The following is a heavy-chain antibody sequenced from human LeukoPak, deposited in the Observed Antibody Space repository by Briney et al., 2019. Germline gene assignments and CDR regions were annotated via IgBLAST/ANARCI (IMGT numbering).Heavy chain of an antibody. CDR1: GFTFSDYY. CDR2: ISSSGTTI. CDR3: ARDPVRGNWFDP. V-gene: IGHV3-11*04. D-gene: IGHD3-10*01. J-gene: IGHJ5*02. Sequence: SGGSLRLSCAASGFTFSDYYMSWIRQAPGEGLEWVSYISSSGTTIYYADSVKGRFTISRDNAKNSLYLQMNSLRAEDTAVYYCARDPVRGNWFDPWGQGTLVTVSS.